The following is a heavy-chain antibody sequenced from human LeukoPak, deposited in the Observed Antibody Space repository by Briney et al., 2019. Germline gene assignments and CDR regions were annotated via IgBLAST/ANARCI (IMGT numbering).Heavy chain of an antibody. CDR2: IYYSGST. D-gene: IGHD4-17*01. CDR1: GGSISSSSYY. J-gene: IGHJ4*02. Sequence: SETLSLTCTVSGGSISSSSYYWGWIPQPSGKGLEGIGSIYYSGSTYYNPSLKSRVTISVDTSKNHFSLKLSSVRAADTAVYYCAREKYSGEFPPFFDYWGQGTLVTVS. V-gene: IGHV4-39*02. CDR3: AREKYSGEFPPFFDY.